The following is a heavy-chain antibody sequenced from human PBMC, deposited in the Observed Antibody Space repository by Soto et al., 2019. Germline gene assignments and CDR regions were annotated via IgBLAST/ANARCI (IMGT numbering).Heavy chain of an antibody. J-gene: IGHJ4*02. D-gene: IGHD5-12*01. CDR3: AREGSYSAYNFAHGIQLWSFDF. Sequence: SETLSLTCTVSCGSINTFYWSWVRQPAGKGLEWIGRIFSSGSTSFNPSLESRVAMSVDTSKNHFSLNLSSVTAADMAVYYCAREGSYSAYNFAHGIQLWSFDFWGQGALVTVSS. CDR1: CGSINTFY. V-gene: IGHV4-4*07. CDR2: IFSSGST.